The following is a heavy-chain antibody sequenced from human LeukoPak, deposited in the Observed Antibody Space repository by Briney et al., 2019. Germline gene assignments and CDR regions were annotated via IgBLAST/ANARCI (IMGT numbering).Heavy chain of an antibody. Sequence: SETLSLTCTVSGGSISTYYWSWIRPPPGKGLEWIGYIYYSGSTNYNPSLKSRVTISGDTSKNQFSLKLSSVTAADTAVYYCARAMGYMDVWGKGTTVTVSS. CDR3: ARAMGYMDV. CDR1: GGSISTYY. J-gene: IGHJ6*03. V-gene: IGHV4-59*01. CDR2: IYYSGST.